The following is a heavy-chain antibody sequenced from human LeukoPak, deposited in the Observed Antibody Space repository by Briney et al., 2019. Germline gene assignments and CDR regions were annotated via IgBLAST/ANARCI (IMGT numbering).Heavy chain of an antibody. D-gene: IGHD1-14*01. CDR2: FSASDGST. V-gene: IGHV3-23*01. J-gene: IGHJ2*01. Sequence: GGSLRLSCAASGFTFSTYAMSWVRQAPGKGLEWVSTFSASDGSTYYTDSVKGRFTISRDNSKNTLYLQLNSLRAEDTAVYYCAKDTTTSFWYFYLWGRGTLVTVSS. CDR3: AKDTTTSFWYFYL. CDR1: GFTFSTYA.